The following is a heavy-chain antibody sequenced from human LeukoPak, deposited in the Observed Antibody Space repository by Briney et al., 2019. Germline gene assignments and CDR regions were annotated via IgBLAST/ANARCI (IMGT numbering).Heavy chain of an antibody. J-gene: IGHJ4*02. CDR2: IYYSGST. D-gene: IGHD3-10*01. V-gene: IGHV4-39*07. CDR1: GGSNSSSSYY. Sequence: SETLSLTCTVSGGSNSSSSYYWGWIRQPPGKGLEWIGSIYYSGSTYYNPSLKSRVTISVDTSKNQFSLKLSSVTAADTAVYYCARIGMVRGVSPFDYWGQGTLVTVSS. CDR3: ARIGMVRGVSPFDY.